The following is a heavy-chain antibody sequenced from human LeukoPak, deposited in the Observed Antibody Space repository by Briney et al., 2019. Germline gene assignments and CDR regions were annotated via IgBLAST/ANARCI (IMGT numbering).Heavy chain of an antibody. V-gene: IGHV4-39*01. Sequence: SESLSLTCTVSAASFISSSHHWGWIRQSPGKGLEWIGTVYYGRTTYYNPSLDGRVTISLDTSANHFSLQLNSVTAADTAVYYCVRHDGRGGASMGAFDSWGQGSLVAVSS. J-gene: IGHJ5*01. D-gene: IGHD4/OR15-4a*01. CDR2: VYYGRTT. CDR1: AASFISSSHH. CDR3: VRHDGRGGASMGAFDS.